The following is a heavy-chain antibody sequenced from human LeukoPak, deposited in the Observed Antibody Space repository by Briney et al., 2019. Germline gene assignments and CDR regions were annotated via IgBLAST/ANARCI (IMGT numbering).Heavy chain of an antibody. CDR2: ISSSGIYI. Sequence: PGGSLRLSCAASGFTFSSYSMNWVRQAPGKGLEWVSSISSSGIYIYYADSVKGRFTISRDNAKNSLYLQMNSLRAEDTAVYYCAKFTRTLVRGALVNWGQGTLVTVSS. V-gene: IGHV3-21*04. CDR1: GFTFSSYS. J-gene: IGHJ4*02. D-gene: IGHD3-10*01. CDR3: AKFTRTLVRGALVN.